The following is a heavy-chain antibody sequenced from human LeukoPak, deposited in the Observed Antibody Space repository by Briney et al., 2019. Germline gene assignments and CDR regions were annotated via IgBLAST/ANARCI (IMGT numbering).Heavy chain of an antibody. D-gene: IGHD4/OR15-4a*01. CDR3: AKNFRFANSADAFDM. V-gene: IGHV3-23*01. CDR1: GFTFSTHA. J-gene: IGHJ3*02. CDR2: IIGSGGST. Sequence: GGSLRLSCVASGFTFSTHAMNWVRQAPGRGLEWVSGIIGSGGSTYYAESVKGRFTISRDKSTNTLYLQMDSLRADDTAVYYCAKNFRFANSADAFDMWGQGTMVAVSS.